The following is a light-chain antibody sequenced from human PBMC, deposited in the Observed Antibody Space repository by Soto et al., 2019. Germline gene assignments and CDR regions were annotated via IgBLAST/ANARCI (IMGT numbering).Light chain of an antibody. CDR3: MQGTRWPPT. CDR1: QSIVYSDGTAY. CDR2: RAS. Sequence: DVVMTQSPLSLPVTLGQSASISCRSSQSIVYSDGTAYLSWFQQRPGQSPRRLIYRASNRESGVPDRFGGSGSGTAFTLQISRVEADDVGIYYCMQGTRWPPTFGQGTKV. J-gene: IGKJ1*01. V-gene: IGKV2-30*01.